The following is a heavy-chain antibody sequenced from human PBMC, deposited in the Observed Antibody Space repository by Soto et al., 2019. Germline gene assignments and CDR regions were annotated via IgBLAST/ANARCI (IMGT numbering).Heavy chain of an antibody. CDR1: GFTFSSYG. V-gene: IGHV3-30*18. D-gene: IGHD6-6*01. CDR2: ISYDGSNK. CDR3: AKGTSIAARGRFDY. J-gene: IGHJ4*02. Sequence: XGSLRLSCAASGFTFSSYGMHWVRQAPGKGLEWVAVISYDGSNKYYADSVKGRFTISRDNSKNTLYLQMNSLRAEDTAVYYCAKGTSIAARGRFDYWGQGAQVTVSS.